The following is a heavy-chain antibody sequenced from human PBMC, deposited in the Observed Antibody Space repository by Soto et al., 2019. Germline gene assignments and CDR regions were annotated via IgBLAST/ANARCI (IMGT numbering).Heavy chain of an antibody. D-gene: IGHD2-15*01. J-gene: IGHJ5*02. V-gene: IGHV2-5*02. CDR1: GFSLSTSGVG. Sequence: QITLKESGPTLVKPTQTLTLTCTFSGFSLSTSGVGVGWIRQPPGKALEWLALIYWDDDKRYSPSLKSRLTITKDTSKNQVVLTMTNMDPVDTATYYCAHRDDVTRTDSDPTWFDPWGQGTLVTVSS. CDR3: AHRDDVTRTDSDPTWFDP. CDR2: IYWDDDK.